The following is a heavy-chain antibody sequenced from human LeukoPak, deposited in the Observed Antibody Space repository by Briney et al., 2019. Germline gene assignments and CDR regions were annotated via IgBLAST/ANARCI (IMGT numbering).Heavy chain of an antibody. CDR1: GGSVSSGSYY. V-gene: IGHV4-61*01. J-gene: IGHJ3*02. CDR3: ARRVTTAGAFDI. Sequence: SETLSLTCTVSGGSVSSGSYYWSWIRQPPGKGLEWIGYIYYSGSTYYNPSLKSRVTISVDRSKNQFSLKLSSVTAADTAVYYCARRVTTAGAFDIWGQGTMVTVSS. D-gene: IGHD3-3*01. CDR2: IYYSGST.